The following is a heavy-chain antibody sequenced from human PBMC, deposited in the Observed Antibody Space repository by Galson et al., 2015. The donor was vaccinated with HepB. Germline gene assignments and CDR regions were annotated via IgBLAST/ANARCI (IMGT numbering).Heavy chain of an antibody. J-gene: IGHJ4*02. CDR3: ARERTLRFLEWLSHKGLDY. CDR2: ISYDGSNK. Sequence: SLRLSCAASGFTFSSYAMHWVHQAPGKGLEWVAVISYDGSNKYYADSVKGRFTISRDNSKNTLYLQMNSLRAEDTAVYYCARERTLRFLEWLSHKGLDYWGQGTLVTVSS. CDR1: GFTFSSYA. V-gene: IGHV3-30*04. D-gene: IGHD3-3*01.